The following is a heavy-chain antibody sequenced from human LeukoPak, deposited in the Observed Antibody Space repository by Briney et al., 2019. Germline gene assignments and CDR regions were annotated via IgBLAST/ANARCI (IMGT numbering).Heavy chain of an antibody. D-gene: IGHD1-26*01. CDR3: ARGSGNYYSDFDY. Sequence: PGGSLRLSCAASGFTFSSYAMHWGRQAPGKGLEYVSAISSNGGSTYYANSVKGRFTISRDNSKNTLYLQMGSLRAEDMAVYYCARGSGNYYSDFDYWGQGTLVTVSS. J-gene: IGHJ4*02. CDR2: ISSNGGST. V-gene: IGHV3-64*01. CDR1: GFTFSSYA.